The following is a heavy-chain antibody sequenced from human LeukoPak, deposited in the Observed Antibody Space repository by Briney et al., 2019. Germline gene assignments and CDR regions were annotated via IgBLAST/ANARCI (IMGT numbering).Heavy chain of an antibody. CDR1: GYTFTSYG. CDR3: ARAPTYCSSTSCYTDAFDI. J-gene: IGHJ3*02. V-gene: IGHV1-18*01. CDR2: ISAYNGNT. D-gene: IGHD2-2*02. Sequence: GASVKVSCKASGYTFTSYGISWVRQAPGQGLEWMGWISAYNGNTNYAQKLQGRVTMTTDTSTSTAYMELRSLRSDDTAVYYCARAPTYCSSTSCYTDAFDIWGQGTMVTVSS.